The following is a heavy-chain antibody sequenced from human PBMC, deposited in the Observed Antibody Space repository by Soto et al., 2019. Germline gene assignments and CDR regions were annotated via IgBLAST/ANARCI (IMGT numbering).Heavy chain of an antibody. CDR2: IYYSGST. CDR3: ARLVWFGEFGYYYYYMDV. V-gene: IGHV4-59*08. J-gene: IGHJ6*03. CDR1: GGSISSYY. Sequence: SETLSLTCTVSGGSISSYYWSWIRQPPGKGLEWIGYIYYSGSTNYNPSLKSRVTISVDTSKNQFSLKLSSVTAADTAVYYCARLVWFGEFGYYYYYMDVWGKGTTVTVSS. D-gene: IGHD3-10*01.